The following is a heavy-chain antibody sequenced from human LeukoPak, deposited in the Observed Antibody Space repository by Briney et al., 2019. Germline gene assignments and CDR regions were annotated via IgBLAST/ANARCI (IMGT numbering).Heavy chain of an antibody. V-gene: IGHV4-30-4*01. CDR2: IYYRGGT. D-gene: IGHD4-17*01. J-gene: IGHJ6*02. CDR1: GGSISSVDYF. Sequence: SETLSLTCTVSGGSISSVDYFWRWIRQPPGRGLEFNGYIYYRGGTYYNPSLKSRVTISVDTSKNPFSLKPSSVTAADTAVYYCARDHDYGDYNAYGMDVWGQGTTVTVSS. CDR3: ARDHDYGDYNAYGMDV.